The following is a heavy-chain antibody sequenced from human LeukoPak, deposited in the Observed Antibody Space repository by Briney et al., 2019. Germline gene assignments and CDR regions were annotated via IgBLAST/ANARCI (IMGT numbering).Heavy chain of an antibody. J-gene: IGHJ6*02. Sequence: PSETLSLTCTVSGGSISSYYWSWIRQPPGKGLEWIGEINHSGSTNYNPSLKSRVTISVDTSKNQFSLKLSSVTAADTAVYYCARGRGMDVWGQGTTVTVSS. V-gene: IGHV4-34*01. CDR2: INHSGST. CDR3: ARGRGMDV. CDR1: GGSISSYY.